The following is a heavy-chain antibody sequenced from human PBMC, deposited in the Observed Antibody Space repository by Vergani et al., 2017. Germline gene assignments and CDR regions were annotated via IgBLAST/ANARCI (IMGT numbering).Heavy chain of an antibody. D-gene: IGHD3-16*01. CDR1: GASVNSYY. Sequence: QVKLQESGPGLVKPSETLSLTCTVSGASVNSYYWSWIRLTPGKGLEWIGSTYYSESTYYKPSLKSRVTISVDTSKNHFSLKVYCVTAADTAIYYCARQAITFGGAWLDSWGQGTLVTVSS. J-gene: IGHJ4*02. V-gene: IGHV4-59*05. CDR2: TYYSEST. CDR3: ARQAITFGGAWLDS.